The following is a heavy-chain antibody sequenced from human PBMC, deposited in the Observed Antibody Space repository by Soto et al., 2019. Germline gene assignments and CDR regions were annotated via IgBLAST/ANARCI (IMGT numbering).Heavy chain of an antibody. CDR3: YVSGYSSGWYLYFDY. J-gene: IGHJ4*01. Sequence: PGGSLRLSCAASGFTFSSYSMNWVRQAPGKGLEWVSYISSSSSTIYYADSVKGRFTISRDNAKNSLYLQMNSLRDEDTAVYYFYVSGYSSGWYLYFDYWGQGTLVTVSS. CDR2: ISSSSSTI. D-gene: IGHD6-19*01. CDR1: GFTFSSYS. V-gene: IGHV3-48*02.